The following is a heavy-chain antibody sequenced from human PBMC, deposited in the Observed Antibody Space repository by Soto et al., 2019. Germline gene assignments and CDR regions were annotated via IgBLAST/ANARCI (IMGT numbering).Heavy chain of an antibody. J-gene: IGHJ4*02. Sequence: TLSLTCTVSGGSISSGGYYWSWIRQHPGKGLEWIGYIYYSGSTYYNPSLKSRVTISVDTSKNQFSLRLTSVTAADTAVYYCARTKSFYNRPGYNLPAFDYWGRGALVTVSS. D-gene: IGHD3-9*01. CDR3: ARTKSFYNRPGYNLPAFDY. CDR2: IYYSGST. CDR1: GGSISSGGYY. V-gene: IGHV4-31*03.